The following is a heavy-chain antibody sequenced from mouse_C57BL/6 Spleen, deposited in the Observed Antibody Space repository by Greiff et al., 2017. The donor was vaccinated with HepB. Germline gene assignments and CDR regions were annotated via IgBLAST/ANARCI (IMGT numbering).Heavy chain of an antibody. CDR3: ARNRANWVSFDD. CDR2: IWSGGST. D-gene: IGHD4-1*01. V-gene: IGHV2-2*01. Sequence: VMLVESGPGLVQPSQSLSITCTVSGFSFTSYGVHWVRQSPGKGLEWLGVIWSGGSTDYNAAFISRLSISKDNSKSQVFFKMNSLQADDTAIYYCARNRANWVSFDDWGQGTTLTVSS. J-gene: IGHJ2*01. CDR1: GFSFTSYG.